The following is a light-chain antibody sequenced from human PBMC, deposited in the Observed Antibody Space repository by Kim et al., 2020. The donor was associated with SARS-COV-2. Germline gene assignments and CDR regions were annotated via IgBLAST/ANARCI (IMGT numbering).Light chain of an antibody. CDR3: NSRGSNDNVL. CDR2: GKN. CDR1: SLRSYD. J-gene: IGLJ2*01. V-gene: IGLV3-19*01. Sequence: VVLGQTVRITCQGDSLRSYDATWYQQKPGQAPIVVIYGKNNRPSGIPDRFSGSSSGDTASLTITGTQAGDEADYYCNSRGSNDNVLFGGGTKLTVL.